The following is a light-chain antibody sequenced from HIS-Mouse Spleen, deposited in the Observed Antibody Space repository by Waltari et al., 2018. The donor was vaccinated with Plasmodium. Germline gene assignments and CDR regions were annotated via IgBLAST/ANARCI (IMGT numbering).Light chain of an antibody. V-gene: IGLV2-14*03. CDR2: DVS. CDR3: SSYTSSSNVV. CDR1: RSDVGGYNY. Sequence: QSALTQPASVSGSPGPSTTISCTGTRSDVGGYNYVSWYQHHPGKAPKLMIYDVSNRPSVVSNRFSGSKSGNTASLTISGLQAEDEADYYCSSYTSSSNVVFGGGTKLTVL. J-gene: IGLJ2*01.